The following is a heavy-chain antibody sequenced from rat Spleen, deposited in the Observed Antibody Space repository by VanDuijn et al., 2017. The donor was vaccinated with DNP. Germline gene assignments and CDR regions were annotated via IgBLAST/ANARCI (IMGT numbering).Heavy chain of an antibody. CDR1: GYSITSSYR. Sequence: EVQLQESGPGLVKTSQSLSLTCSVTGYSITSSYRWNWILKFPGNKLEWMGSVNSAGTTNYNPSLKSRISITRDTSKNQLFLQVNSVTTEDTATYYCAREDAGVDYWGQGVMVTVSS. V-gene: IGHV3-3*01. D-gene: IGHD1-4*01. J-gene: IGHJ2*01. CDR2: VNSAGTT. CDR3: AREDAGVDY.